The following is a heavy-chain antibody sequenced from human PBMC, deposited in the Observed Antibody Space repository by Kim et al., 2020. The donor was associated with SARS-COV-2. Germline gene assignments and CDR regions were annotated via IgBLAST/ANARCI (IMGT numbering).Heavy chain of an antibody. CDR3: ASGVSSAWTIRAWFYP. CDR2: VDHSGTT. J-gene: IGHJ5*02. CDR1: GVSISSSSC. D-gene: IGHD3-22*01. V-gene: IGHV4-4*02. Sequence: SETLSLTCVVSGVSISSSSCWSWVRQPPGKGLEWIGEVDHSGTTTYSVSLKRRVTISVDKSRNQFSLRLNSVSAADTAVYYCASGVSSAWTIRAWFYPLG.